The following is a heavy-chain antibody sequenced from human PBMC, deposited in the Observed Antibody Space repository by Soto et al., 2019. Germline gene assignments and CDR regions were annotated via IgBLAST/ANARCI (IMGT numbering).Heavy chain of an antibody. V-gene: IGHV1-18*04. CDR1: GDTFTNLG. CDR3: ARERAVGLYLDD. Sequence: QVPLLQSGPAGKKPGTSVKVSCKASGDTFTNLGISWVRQAPGQGLEGTGWISAFNGNTNYAQKFQGRVTMTTGTSARKLYMELRSLTSDDTAVNYCARERAVGLYLDDWGQGTLVSVSS. CDR2: ISAFNGNT. J-gene: IGHJ4*02. D-gene: IGHD6-19*01.